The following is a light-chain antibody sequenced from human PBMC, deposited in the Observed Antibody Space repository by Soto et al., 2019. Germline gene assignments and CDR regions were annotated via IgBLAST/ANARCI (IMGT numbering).Light chain of an antibody. CDR1: QSVGRNF. CDR2: GAS. CDR3: HQYYTSPLT. Sequence: EIVLRQSPGTLSLSPGESTTLSCRASQSVGRNFLAWYQQKPGRAPRLLIHGASNRATGIPDRFSGSGSETDFTLTISRLEPEDFAVYYCHQYYTSPLTFGGGTKVEI. J-gene: IGKJ4*01. V-gene: IGKV3-20*01.